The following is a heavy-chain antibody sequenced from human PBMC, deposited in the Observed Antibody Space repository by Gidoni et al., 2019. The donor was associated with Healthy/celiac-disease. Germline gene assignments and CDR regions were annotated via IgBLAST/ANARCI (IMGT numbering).Heavy chain of an antibody. D-gene: IGHD3-3*01. CDR1: GFTFISYA. CDR2: ISYDGSNK. Sequence: HVQLVESGGGVVQPGRSLRLSCSASGFTFISYAMHFVVHAPGKGLEWVAVISYDGSNKYYADSVKGRFTISRDNSKNTLYLQMNSLRAEDTAVYYCAKDDYDFWSGYYVDDYYYYGMDVWGQGTTVTVSS. J-gene: IGHJ6*02. V-gene: IGHV3-30*18. CDR3: AKDDYDFWSGYYVDDYYYYGMDV.